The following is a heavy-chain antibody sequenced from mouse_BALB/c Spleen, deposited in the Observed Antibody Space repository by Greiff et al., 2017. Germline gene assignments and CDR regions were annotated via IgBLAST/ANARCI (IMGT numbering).Heavy chain of an antibody. D-gene: IGHD2-3*01. CDR3: AREVGYYQYYYAMDY. V-gene: IGHV2-9*02. CDR1: GFSLTSYG. Sequence: VQGVESGPGLVAPSQSLSITCTVSGFSLTSYGVHWVSQPPGKGLEWLGVIWAGGSTNYNSALMYRLSSSKDNYKIQVILKMNSLPTDDTAMYYCAREVGYYQYYYAMDYWGQGTSVTVSS. J-gene: IGHJ4*01. CDR2: IWAGGST.